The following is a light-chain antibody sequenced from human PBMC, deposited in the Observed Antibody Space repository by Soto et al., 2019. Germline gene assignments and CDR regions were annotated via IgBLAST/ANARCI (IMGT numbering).Light chain of an antibody. CDR3: SSYTTTDPYV. CDR2: EVS. Sequence: QSVLTQPASVSGSPGQSITISCTGTSSDVGAYDCVSWYQQHPGKAPKYLIYEVSNRPSGVSDRFSGSKSGTTASLTISGLQAEDEADYYCSSYTTTDPYVFGTGTKVTVL. J-gene: IGLJ1*01. CDR1: SSDVGAYDC. V-gene: IGLV2-14*01.